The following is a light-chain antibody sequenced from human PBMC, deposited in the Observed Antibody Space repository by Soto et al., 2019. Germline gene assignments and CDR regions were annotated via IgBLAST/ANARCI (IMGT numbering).Light chain of an antibody. CDR3: QQYGSSPWT. CDR1: QSVSSSY. Sequence: EIVLTQSPATLSLSPGERATLSCGASQSVSSSYIAWYQQKPGLAPRLLIYDASSRATGIPDRFSGSGSGTDFTLTISRLEPEDFALYYCQQYGSSPWTFGQGTRVEVK. V-gene: IGKV3D-20*01. J-gene: IGKJ1*01. CDR2: DAS.